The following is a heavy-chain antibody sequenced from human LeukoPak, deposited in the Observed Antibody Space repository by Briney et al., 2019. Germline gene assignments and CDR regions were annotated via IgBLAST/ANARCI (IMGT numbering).Heavy chain of an antibody. CDR2: FNPSGGST. J-gene: IGHJ4*02. Sequence: ASVKVSCKASGYTFTSYYMHWLRQAPGQGLEWMGIFNPSGGSTSYAQKFQGRVTMTRDMSTSTVYMELSSLRSEDTAVYYCARGGYYDSSGYYYNPPYYFDYWGQGTLVTVSS. D-gene: IGHD3-22*01. CDR1: GYTFTSYY. V-gene: IGHV1-46*01. CDR3: ARGGYYDSSGYYYNPPYYFDY.